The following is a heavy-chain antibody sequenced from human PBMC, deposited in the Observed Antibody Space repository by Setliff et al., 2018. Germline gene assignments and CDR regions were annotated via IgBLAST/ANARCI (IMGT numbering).Heavy chain of an antibody. J-gene: IGHJ4*02. D-gene: IGHD6-19*01. CDR2: INRRGST. V-gene: IGHV4-61*09. Sequence: SETLSLTCTVSGGSVNSGYDNWNWLRQPAGKGLEWIGHINRRGSTNFSPSLKSRVTISLDMSKNEFYLRMASVTSADTAVYYCARLRGIAVPGAPKYYSPGYWGQGTLVTVSS. CDR1: GGSVNSGYDN. CDR3: ARLRGIAVPGAPKYYSPGY.